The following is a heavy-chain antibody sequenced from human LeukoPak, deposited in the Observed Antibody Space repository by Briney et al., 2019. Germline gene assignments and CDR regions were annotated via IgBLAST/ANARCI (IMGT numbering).Heavy chain of an antibody. J-gene: IGHJ5*02. CDR2: IYYSGST. Sequence: SETLSLTCTVSGGSISSSSYYWGWIRQPPGKWLEWIGSIYYSGSTYYNPSLKSRVTISVDTSKNQFSLKLSSVTAADTAVYYCARHQGILTGYYNWNWFDPWGQGTLVTVSS. V-gene: IGHV4-39*01. CDR3: ARHQGILTGYYNWNWFDP. CDR1: GGSISSSSYY. D-gene: IGHD3-9*01.